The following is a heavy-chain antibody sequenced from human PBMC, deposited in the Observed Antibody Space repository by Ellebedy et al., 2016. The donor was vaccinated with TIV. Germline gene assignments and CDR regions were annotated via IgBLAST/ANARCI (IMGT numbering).Heavy chain of an antibody. CDR3: ARSREYCSGGTCDRAVDV. CDR2: IAFSGTHE. Sequence: GESLKISCAASGFIFSKNGMQWVRQAPGEGLEWLAVIAFSGTHEYYAASVKGRFTISRDNSKNTLFLQMNSLGVEDTAVYYCARSREYCSGGTCDRAVDVWGKGATVTVSS. J-gene: IGHJ6*03. CDR1: GFIFSKNG. V-gene: IGHV3-30*19. D-gene: IGHD2-15*01.